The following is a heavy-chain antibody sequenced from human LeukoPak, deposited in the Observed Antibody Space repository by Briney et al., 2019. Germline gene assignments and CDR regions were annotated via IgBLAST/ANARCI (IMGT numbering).Heavy chain of an antibody. D-gene: IGHD1/OR15-1a*01. CDR1: GFTFSDFA. CDR3: AKVRSGNNYYFDY. CDR2: MSASGSHT. V-gene: IGHV3-23*01. Sequence: GGSLRLSCAASGFTFSDFAMSWVRQAPGKGLEWVSGMSASGSHTHSADFVKGRFTISRDNFKNTLYLQMNGLRVEDTAVYYCAKVRSGNNYYFDYWGQGTLVTVSS. J-gene: IGHJ4*02.